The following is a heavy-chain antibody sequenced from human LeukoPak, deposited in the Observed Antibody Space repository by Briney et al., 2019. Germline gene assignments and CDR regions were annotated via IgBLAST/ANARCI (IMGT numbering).Heavy chain of an antibody. CDR1: GFTFSTYA. CDR3: AKTYYDILTGYTGLTVGGSGFDY. D-gene: IGHD3-9*01. V-gene: IGHV3-23*01. CDR2: ISGSGGST. J-gene: IGHJ4*02. Sequence: PGGSLRLSCAASGFTFSTYAMSWVRQAPGKGLEWVSAISGSGGSTYYADSVKGRCTISRDNSKNTLYLQMNSLRAEDTAVYYCAKTYYDILTGYTGLTVGGSGFDYWGQGTLVTVSS.